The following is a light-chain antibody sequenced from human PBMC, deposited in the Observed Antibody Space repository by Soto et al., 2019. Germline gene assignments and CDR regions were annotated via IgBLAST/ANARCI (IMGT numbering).Light chain of an antibody. CDR1: TLNIGSNF. CDR2: RTD. V-gene: IGLV1-47*01. CDR3: SAWDDGLSGPV. Sequence: QSVLTQPPSASGTPGQRATISCSGSTLNIGSNFVYWYHQFPGTAPKLLIYRTDQRPSGVPKRFSGSRSGTSASLVINGLRSEDEADYYCSAWDDGLSGPVFGGGTKLTVL. J-gene: IGLJ3*02.